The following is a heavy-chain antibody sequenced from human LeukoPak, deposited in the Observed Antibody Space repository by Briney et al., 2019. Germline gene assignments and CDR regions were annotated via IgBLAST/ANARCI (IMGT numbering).Heavy chain of an antibody. CDR1: GFTFGEYA. D-gene: IGHD3-10*01. CDR2: IRSKAYGGTT. Sequence: GGSLRLSCTASGFTFGEYAMSWFRQAPGKGLEWVGFIRSKAYGGTTEYAASVKGRFTISRDDSKSIAYLQMNSLKTEDTAVYYCTRGSQYYGSGSSDYWGQGTLVTVSS. V-gene: IGHV3-49*03. J-gene: IGHJ4*02. CDR3: TRGSQYYGSGSSDY.